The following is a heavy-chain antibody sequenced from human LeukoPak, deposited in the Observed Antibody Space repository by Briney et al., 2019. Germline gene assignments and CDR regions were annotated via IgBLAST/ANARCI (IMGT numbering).Heavy chain of an antibody. CDR3: AKDYSLEQTAPRASDAFDI. V-gene: IGHV3-11*01. Sequence: PGGSLRLSCAASGFTFSDYYMSWIRQAPGKGLEWVSYISSSGSTIYYADSVKGRFTISRDNAKNSLYLQMNSLRAEDTAVYYCAKDYSLEQTAPRASDAFDIWGQGTMVTVSS. J-gene: IGHJ3*02. D-gene: IGHD1/OR15-1a*01. CDR1: GFTFSDYY. CDR2: ISSSGSTI.